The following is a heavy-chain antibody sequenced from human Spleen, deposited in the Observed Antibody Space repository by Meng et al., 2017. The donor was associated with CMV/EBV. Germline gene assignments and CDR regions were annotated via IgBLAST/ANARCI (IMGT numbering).Heavy chain of an antibody. CDR3: ARGRYDSSGYPGFFHY. D-gene: IGHD3-22*01. J-gene: IGHJ4*02. V-gene: IGHV3-30*19. CDR2: ISYDGSNK. Sequence: GGSLRLSCAASGFTFSSYGMHWVRQAPGKGLEWVAFISYDGSNKNYADSVKGRFTISRDNSKNTLYLQMNSLRVDDTAIYYCARGRYDSSGYPGFFHYWGQGTLVTVSS. CDR1: GFTFSSYG.